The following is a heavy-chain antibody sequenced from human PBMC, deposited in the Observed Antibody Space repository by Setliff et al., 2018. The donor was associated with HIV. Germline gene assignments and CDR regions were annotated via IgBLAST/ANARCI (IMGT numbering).Heavy chain of an antibody. Sequence: SETLSLTCTVSGGSISSYYWSWIRQPPGKGLEWIGYIYYSGSTYYNPSLKSRATISVDTSKNQFSLKLSSVTAADTAVYYCASGREAVAGALHFDYWGQGTLVTVSS. CDR3: ASGREAVAGALHFDY. J-gene: IGHJ4*02. V-gene: IGHV4-59*08. CDR1: GGSISSYY. D-gene: IGHD6-19*01. CDR2: IYYSGST.